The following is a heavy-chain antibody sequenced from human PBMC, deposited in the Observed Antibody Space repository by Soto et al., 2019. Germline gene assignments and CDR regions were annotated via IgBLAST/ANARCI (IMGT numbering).Heavy chain of an antibody. V-gene: IGHV5-51*01. CDR1: VYSFTSYW. J-gene: IGHJ6*04. Sequence: GESLKISCMGSVYSFTSYWIGWVRQMPGKGLEWMGIIYPGDSDTRYSPSFQGQVTISADKSISTAYLQWSSLKASDTAMYYCARPGYGPLYGMDVWGKGTRVIDSS. CDR3: ARPGYGPLYGMDV. CDR2: IYPGDSDT. D-gene: IGHD5-18*01.